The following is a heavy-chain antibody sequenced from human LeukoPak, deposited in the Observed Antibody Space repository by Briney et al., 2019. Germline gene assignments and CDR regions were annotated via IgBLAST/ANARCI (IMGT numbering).Heavy chain of an antibody. CDR1: GGSISSSSYY. V-gene: IGHV4-39*01. CDR2: IYYSGST. D-gene: IGHD1-26*01. J-gene: IGHJ4*02. Sequence: TASETLSLTCTVSGGSISSSSYYWGWIRQPPGKGLEWIGSIYYSGSTCYNPSLKSRVTISVDTSKNQFSLKLSSVTAADTAVYYCARLGKTGATPNFDYWGQGTLVTVSS. CDR3: ARLGKTGATPNFDY.